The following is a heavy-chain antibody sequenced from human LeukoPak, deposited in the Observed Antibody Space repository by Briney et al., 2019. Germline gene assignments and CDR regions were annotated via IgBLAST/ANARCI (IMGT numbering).Heavy chain of an antibody. J-gene: IGHJ3*02. D-gene: IGHD3-10*01. CDR2: ISGSGTST. V-gene: IGHV3-23*01. CDR1: GFTFSNYA. Sequence: GGSLRLSCAAAGFTFSNYAVSWVRQAPGKGLDWVSTISGSGTSTYYADSVKGRFTISRDNSKNTLYLQMNSLRAEDTAVYYCAKSMDRGAAPDAFDIWGQGTMVTVSS. CDR3: AKSMDRGAAPDAFDI.